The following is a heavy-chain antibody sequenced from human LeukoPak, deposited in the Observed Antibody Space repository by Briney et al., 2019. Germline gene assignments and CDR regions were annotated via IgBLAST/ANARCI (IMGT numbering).Heavy chain of an antibody. D-gene: IGHD2-2*01. V-gene: IGHV4-34*01. Sequence: SETLSLTCAVYGGSFSGYHWSWIRQPPGRGLEWVGEINHSGRTNYSPSLKSRATISVDTSKAQFSLKLSSVTAADTAVYYCARHAFVGVPGALGDHYYYMDVWGKGTPVTVSS. CDR3: ARHAFVGVPGALGDHYYYMDV. CDR2: INHSGRT. CDR1: GGSFSGYH. J-gene: IGHJ6*03.